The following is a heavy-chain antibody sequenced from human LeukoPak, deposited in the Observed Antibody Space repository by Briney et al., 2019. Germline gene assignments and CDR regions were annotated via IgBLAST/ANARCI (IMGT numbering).Heavy chain of an antibody. CDR2: MSFDSTNQ. D-gene: IGHD1-1*01. Sequence: VAVMSFDSTNQYYADSVNGRFTISRDNSKNTLYLQMNSLRAEDTAVYFCVNPDWNDLFFDYWGQGTLVTVSS. J-gene: IGHJ4*02. CDR3: VNPDWNDLFFDY. V-gene: IGHV3-30*01.